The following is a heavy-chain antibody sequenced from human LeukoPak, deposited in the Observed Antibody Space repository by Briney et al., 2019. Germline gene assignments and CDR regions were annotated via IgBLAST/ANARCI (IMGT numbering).Heavy chain of an antibody. J-gene: IGHJ6*02. V-gene: IGHV4-30-4*01. Sequence: PQSLSLTCTVSGGSLSSGDYYWGWIRHPPGKGLEWIGYIYYSGGTYYNPSLKSRVTISVDTSKNQFSLKLSSVTAADTAVYYCARSGDSRFGMDVWGQGTTVTVSS. CDR2: IYYSGGT. CDR3: ARSGDSRFGMDV. CDR1: GGSLSSGDYY. D-gene: IGHD4-17*01.